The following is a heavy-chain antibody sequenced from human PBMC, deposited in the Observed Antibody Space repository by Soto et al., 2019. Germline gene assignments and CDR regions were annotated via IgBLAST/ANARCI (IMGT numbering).Heavy chain of an antibody. CDR1: GGTFSSYA. CDR3: ARDIKRGYCSGGSCYAGDC. V-gene: IGHV1-69*01. D-gene: IGHD2-15*01. J-gene: IGHJ4*02. CDR2: IIPSFGTA. Sequence: QMQLVQSGAEVKKPGSSVKVSCKASGGTFSSYAISWVRQAPGQGLEWMGGIIPSFGTANYAQKFQGRVTITADESTRTAYMELSSLRSEDTAVYYCARDIKRGYCSGGSCYAGDCWGQGTLVTVSS.